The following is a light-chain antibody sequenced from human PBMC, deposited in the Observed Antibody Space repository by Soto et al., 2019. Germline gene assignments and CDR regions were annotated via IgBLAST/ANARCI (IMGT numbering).Light chain of an antibody. CDR1: SANIGAAYN. CDR2: DSN. V-gene: IGLV1-51*01. CDR3: GTWDSSLSAAV. J-gene: IGLJ1*01. Sequence: QSVLTQPPSVSGAPGQRVTISCTGSSANIGAAYNVDWYQQLPGTAPKLLIYDSNKRPSGIPDRFSASQSGTSATLAITGLQTGDEADYFCGTWDSSLSAAVFGAGTKLTVL.